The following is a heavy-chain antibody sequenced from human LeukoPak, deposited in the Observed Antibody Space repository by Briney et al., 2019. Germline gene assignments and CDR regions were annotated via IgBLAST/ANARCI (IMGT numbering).Heavy chain of an antibody. D-gene: IGHD3-3*01. CDR3: ARNWAPLSYYDFWSGYYAFDN. J-gene: IGHJ3*02. CDR2: IYTSGST. V-gene: IGHV4-4*07. CDR1: GGSISSYY. Sequence: SSETLSLTCSVSGGSISSYYWSWIRQPAGKGRGWVGRIYTSGSTNYSPSLKSRVTMSVDTSKNQFSLNLSSVTAADTAVYYCARNWAPLSYYDFWSGYYAFDNWGQGTMVTVSS.